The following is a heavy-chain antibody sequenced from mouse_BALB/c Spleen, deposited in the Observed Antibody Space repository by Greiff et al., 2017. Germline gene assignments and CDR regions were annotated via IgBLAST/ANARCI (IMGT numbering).Heavy chain of an antibody. J-gene: IGHJ2*01. CDR3: ARGNYGSSPYYFDY. CDR2: ISSGGST. V-gene: IGHV5-6-5*01. Sequence: KRLEWVASISSGGSTYYPDSVKGRFTISRDNARNILYLQMSSLRSEDTAMYYCARGNYGSSPYYFDYWGQGTTLTVSS. D-gene: IGHD1-1*01.